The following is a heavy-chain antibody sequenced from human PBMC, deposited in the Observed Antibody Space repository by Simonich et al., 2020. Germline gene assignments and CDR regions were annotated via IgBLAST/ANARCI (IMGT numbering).Heavy chain of an antibody. CDR2: IKQEGSEQ. CDR3: ARDREVYGSGSYYNY. J-gene: IGHJ4*02. Sequence: EVQLVESGGGLVQPGGSLRLSCAASGFTFSSYWMSWVRQAPGTGLEWVANIKQEGSEQYYVDSVKGRFTISRDNAENSLYLQMNSLRAEDTAVYYCARDREVYGSGSYYNYWGQGTLVTVSS. D-gene: IGHD3-10*01. V-gene: IGHV3-7*01. CDR1: GFTFSSYW.